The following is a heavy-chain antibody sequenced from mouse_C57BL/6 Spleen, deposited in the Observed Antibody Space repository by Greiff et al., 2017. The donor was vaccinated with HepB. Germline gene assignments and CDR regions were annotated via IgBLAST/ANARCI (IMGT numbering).Heavy chain of an antibody. Sequence: EVKLVESGEGLVKPGGSLKLSCAASGFTFSSYAMSWVRQTPEKRLEWVAYISSGGDYIYYADTVKGRFTISRDNARNTLYLQMSSLKSEDTAIYYCTRHPTITTVVATDWYIDVWGAGTTVTVSS. V-gene: IGHV5-9-1*02. J-gene: IGHJ1*01. CDR2: ISSGGDYI. CDR3: TRHPTITTVVATDWYIDV. D-gene: IGHD1-1*01. CDR1: GFTFSSYA.